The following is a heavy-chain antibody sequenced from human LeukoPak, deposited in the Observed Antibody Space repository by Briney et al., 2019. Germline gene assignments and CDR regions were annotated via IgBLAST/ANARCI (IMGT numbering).Heavy chain of an antibody. D-gene: IGHD3-22*01. CDR3: AKDPGGMIVAKDDY. V-gene: IGHV3-23*01. J-gene: IGHJ4*02. CDR2: ICGSGGST. Sequence: HPVGSLRVSCAASGFTFSSYAMSWVRQALGEGLGWVSAICGSGGSTYYADSVKGRFTISRDNSKNTLYLQMNSLRAEDTAVYYCAKDPGGMIVAKDDYWGQGTLVTVSS. CDR1: GFTFSSYA.